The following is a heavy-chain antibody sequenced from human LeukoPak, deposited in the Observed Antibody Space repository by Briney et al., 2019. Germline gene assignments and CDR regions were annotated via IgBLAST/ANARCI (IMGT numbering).Heavy chain of an antibody. V-gene: IGHV1-69*05. CDR1: GGTFSSYA. Sequence: SVKVSCKASGGTFSSYAISWVRQAPGQGLEWMGGIIPIFGTANYAQKFQGRVTITTDESTSTAYMELSSLRSEDTAVYYCARGSTYRATYYYYYYYMDVWGKGTTVTVPS. D-gene: IGHD3-16*02. CDR3: ARGSTYRATYYYYYYYMDV. CDR2: IIPIFGTA. J-gene: IGHJ6*03.